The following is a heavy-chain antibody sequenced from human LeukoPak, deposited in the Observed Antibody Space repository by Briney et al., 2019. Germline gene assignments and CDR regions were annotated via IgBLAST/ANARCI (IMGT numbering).Heavy chain of an antibody. V-gene: IGHV4-38-2*02. CDR3: ARDSALAQAVMFDY. J-gene: IGHJ4*02. Sequence: PSETLSLTCTVSGGSISGYYWTWIRQPPGKGLEWTGSIDHSGSTYYNPSLKSRITISVGTSKNQFSLKLSSVTAADTAVYYCARDSALAQAVMFDYSGQGTLVTVSS. CDR1: GGSISGYY. D-gene: IGHD6-19*01. CDR2: IDHSGST.